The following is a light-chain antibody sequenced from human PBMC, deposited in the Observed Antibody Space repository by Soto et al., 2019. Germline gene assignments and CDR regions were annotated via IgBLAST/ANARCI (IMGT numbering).Light chain of an antibody. CDR2: EVS. CDR3: SSYAGSTRYV. Sequence: LTQPPSASGSPGQSVTISCTGSSSDIGSYNYVSWYQQHPGKAPKLMLYEVSKRPSGVPDRFSGSKSGNTASLTVSGLQAEDEADYYCSSYAGSTRYVFGTGTKVTVL. V-gene: IGLV2-8*01. CDR1: SSDIGSYNY. J-gene: IGLJ1*01.